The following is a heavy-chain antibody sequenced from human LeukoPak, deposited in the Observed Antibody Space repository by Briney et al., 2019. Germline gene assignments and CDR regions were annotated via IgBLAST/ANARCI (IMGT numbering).Heavy chain of an antibody. CDR3: ARDDAIAAAVDY. CDR2: ISYDGSNK. D-gene: IGHD6-13*01. Sequence: GGSLRLSCAASGFTFSSYAMYWVRQAPGKGLEWVAVISYDGSNKYYADSVKGRFTISRDNSKNTLYLQMNSLRAEDTAVYYCARDDAIAAAVDYWGQETLVTVSS. J-gene: IGHJ4*02. CDR1: GFTFSSYA. V-gene: IGHV3-30*04.